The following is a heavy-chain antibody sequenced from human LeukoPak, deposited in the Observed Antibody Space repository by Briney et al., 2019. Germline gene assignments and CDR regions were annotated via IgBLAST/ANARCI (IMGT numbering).Heavy chain of an antibody. Sequence: SETLSLTCTVSGGSISSYYWSWIRQPPGKGLEWIGYIYYSGSTNYNPSLKSRVTISVDTSKNQFSLKLSSVTAADTAVYYCARDEGYCSSTSCYLNWFDPWGQGTLVTVSS. CDR1: GGSISSYY. CDR3: ARDEGYCSSTSCYLNWFDP. J-gene: IGHJ5*02. V-gene: IGHV4-59*01. D-gene: IGHD2-2*01. CDR2: IYYSGST.